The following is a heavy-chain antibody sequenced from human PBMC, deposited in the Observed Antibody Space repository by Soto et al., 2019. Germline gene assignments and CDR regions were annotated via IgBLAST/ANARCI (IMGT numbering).Heavy chain of an antibody. CDR3: ARDSVVVPAAHYYFDY. CDR2: INPSGGST. Sequence: ASVKVSCKASGYTFTQYYMHWVRQAPGQGLEWMGIINPSGGSTLYAQKFQGRVILTRDTSTSTVYMELSSLRSEDTALYYCARDSVVVPAAHYYFDYWGQGTLVTGSS. J-gene: IGHJ4*02. D-gene: IGHD2-2*01. V-gene: IGHV1-46*01. CDR1: GYTFTQYY.